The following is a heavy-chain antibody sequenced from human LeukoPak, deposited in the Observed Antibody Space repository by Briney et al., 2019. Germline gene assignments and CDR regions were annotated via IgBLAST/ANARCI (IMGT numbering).Heavy chain of an antibody. V-gene: IGHV3-21*01. J-gene: IGHJ3*02. Sequence: GSLRLSCAASGFTSSSYSMNWVRQAPGKGLEWVSSISSSSSYIYYADSVKGRFTISRDNAKNSLYLQMNSLRAEDTAVYYCARDRSTMVRDNAFDIWGQGTMVTVSS. CDR1: GFTSSSYS. D-gene: IGHD3-10*01. CDR2: ISSSSSYI. CDR3: ARDRSTMVRDNAFDI.